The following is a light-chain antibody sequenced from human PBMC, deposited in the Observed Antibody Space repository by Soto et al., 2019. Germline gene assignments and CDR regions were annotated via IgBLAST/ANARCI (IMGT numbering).Light chain of an antibody. CDR2: EVT. CDR3: LSHTGSRTL. V-gene: IGLV2-14*01. Sequence: ALTQPASVSGSPGQSITVSCTGASSDVGDYNYVSWYQEHPGQVPKLIIFEVTTRPSGVSDRFSGSRSGNTASLTISGLQAEDEADYYCLSHTGSRTLFGGGTKVTVL. CDR1: SSDVGDYNY. J-gene: IGLJ3*02.